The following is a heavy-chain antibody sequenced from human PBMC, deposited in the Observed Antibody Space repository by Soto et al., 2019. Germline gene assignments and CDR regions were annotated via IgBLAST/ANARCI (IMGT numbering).Heavy chain of an antibody. Sequence: SETLSLTCTGSGGSISSSSYYWGWIRQPPGKGLEWIGSIYYSGSTDYNPSLKSRVTISVDTSKNQFSLKLSSVTAADTAVYYCARGVKQWLVRYNWFDPWGQGTLVTVSS. CDR1: GGSISSSSYY. CDR3: ARGVKQWLVRYNWFDP. V-gene: IGHV4-39*01. J-gene: IGHJ5*02. CDR2: IYYSGST. D-gene: IGHD6-19*01.